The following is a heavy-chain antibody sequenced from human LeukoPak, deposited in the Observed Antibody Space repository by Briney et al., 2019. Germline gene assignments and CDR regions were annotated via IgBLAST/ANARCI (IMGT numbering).Heavy chain of an antibody. Sequence: GGSLRLSCAASGITVSRTYMSWVRQRPGKGLEWLSVIYGGGTTYYADSVKGRFIISRDHSKNTLYFQMNSLRLEDTAVYYCAGDQEGTSFWGQGTLVTVSS. D-gene: IGHD1-14*01. V-gene: IGHV3-53*01. J-gene: IGHJ4*02. CDR3: AGDQEGTSF. CDR2: IYGGGTT. CDR1: GITVSRTY.